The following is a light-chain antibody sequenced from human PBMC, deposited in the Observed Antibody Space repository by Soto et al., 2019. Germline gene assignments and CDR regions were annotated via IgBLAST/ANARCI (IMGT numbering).Light chain of an antibody. V-gene: IGKV1-33*01. Sequence: DMHMTQSQSSLSASVGDRVTITLQASQDISNYLNWYQQKPGKAPKLLIYDASNLETGVPSRFSGSGSGTDFTFTISSLQPEDIATYYCQQYDNLPITFGQGTRLEIK. CDR3: QQYDNLPIT. CDR2: DAS. CDR1: QDISNY. J-gene: IGKJ5*01.